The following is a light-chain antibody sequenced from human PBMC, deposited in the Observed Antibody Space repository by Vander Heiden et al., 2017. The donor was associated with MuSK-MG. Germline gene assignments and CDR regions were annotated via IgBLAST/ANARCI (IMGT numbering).Light chain of an antibody. CDR1: QSVSSN. V-gene: IGKV3-15*01. CDR3: QQYNNWPLT. Sequence: EIVMTQSPATLSVSPGERATLSCRASQSVSSNLAWYQQKPGQAPRLLIYGASNRATGIPARFSGSGSGTEFTLTISSLQSEDFAVDYCQQYNNWPLTFGGGTKVEIK. CDR2: GAS. J-gene: IGKJ4*01.